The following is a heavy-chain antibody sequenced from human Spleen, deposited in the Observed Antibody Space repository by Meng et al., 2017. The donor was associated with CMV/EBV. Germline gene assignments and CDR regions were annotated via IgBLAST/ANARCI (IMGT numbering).Heavy chain of an antibody. J-gene: IGHJ4*02. CDR1: GFTFSNAW. CDR2: IKSKANGETI. V-gene: IGHV3-15*01. Sequence: LSCVVSGFTFSNAWMSWVRQAPGTGLEWVGRIKSKANGETIAYAAPVKGRLIISRDDSKNTAFLQMNSLKTEDTAVYYCTTGWYFDYWGQGTLVTVSS. CDR3: TTGWYFDY.